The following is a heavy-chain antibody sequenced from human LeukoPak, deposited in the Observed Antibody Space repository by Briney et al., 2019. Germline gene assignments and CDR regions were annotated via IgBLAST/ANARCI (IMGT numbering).Heavy chain of an antibody. CDR1: GGSIINYY. CDR3: ARSVVPAVIRPNWCDP. V-gene: IGHV4-59*01. J-gene: IGHJ5*02. D-gene: IGHD2-2*01. Sequence: SETLSLSCTVSGGSIINYYWSWIRQPPGKGLEWIGYIHSSGSTNSDPSLRSRVTLSVDTSKNQFSLKLSSVTAADTAVYYCARSVVPAVIRPNWCDPWGQGTLVTVSS. CDR2: IHSSGST.